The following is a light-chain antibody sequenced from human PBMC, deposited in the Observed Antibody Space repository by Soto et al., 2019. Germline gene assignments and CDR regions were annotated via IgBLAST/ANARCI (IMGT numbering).Light chain of an antibody. V-gene: IGLV2-11*01. CDR1: SSDVGKYDF. Sequence: QSVLTQPRSVSGSPGLSVTIYCTGSSSDVGKYDFVSWYQQHPDRAPKLMFYDVTKRSSGVPDRFSVSKSGNTASLTISGLQTDDEADYYCCSYAGGFTWVFGGGTKLTVL. CDR3: CSYAGGFTWV. J-gene: IGLJ3*02. CDR2: DVT.